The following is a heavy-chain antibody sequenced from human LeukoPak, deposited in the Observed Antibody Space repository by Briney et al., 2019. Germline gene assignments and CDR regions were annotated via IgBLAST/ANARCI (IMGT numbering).Heavy chain of an antibody. CDR2: ITSDGSST. Sequence: GGTLRLSCAASGFTFSTYWMHWVRQAPGKGLVWVSHITSDGSSTNYADSVKGRFTISRDNAKNTLYLQMNSLRAEDTAVYYCAGPMTEIDYWGQGTLVTVS. D-gene: IGHD2-21*02. CDR1: GFTFSTYW. J-gene: IGHJ4*02. CDR3: AGPMTEIDY. V-gene: IGHV3-74*01.